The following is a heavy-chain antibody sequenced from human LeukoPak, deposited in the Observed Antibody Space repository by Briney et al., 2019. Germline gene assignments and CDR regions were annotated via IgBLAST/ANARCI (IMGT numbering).Heavy chain of an antibody. D-gene: IGHD2-2*01. CDR3: AREDQLLTGWFDP. Sequence: PSETLSLTCTVSGGSTSSYYWSWIRQPPGKGPEWIGYIYYSGSTNYNPSLKSRVTISVDTSKNQFSLKLSSVTAADTAVYYCAREDQLLTGWFDPWGQGTLVTVSS. J-gene: IGHJ5*02. V-gene: IGHV4-59*01. CDR1: GGSTSSYY. CDR2: IYYSGST.